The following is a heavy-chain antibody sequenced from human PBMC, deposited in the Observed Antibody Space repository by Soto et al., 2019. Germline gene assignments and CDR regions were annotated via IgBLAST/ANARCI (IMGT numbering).Heavy chain of an antibody. CDR3: ASSRLIMITFGAGPYYYYYGMDV. Sequence: ASVKVSCKASGYTFTAYYIHWVRQGPGRGLEWVGWINPNSGTANYAQKFQARSTMTADKSTSTAYMELSSLRSEDTAVYYCASSRLIMITFGAGPYYYYYGMDVWGQGTTVTVSS. CDR1: GYTFTAYY. D-gene: IGHD3-16*01. V-gene: IGHV1-2*02. J-gene: IGHJ6*02. CDR2: INPNSGTA.